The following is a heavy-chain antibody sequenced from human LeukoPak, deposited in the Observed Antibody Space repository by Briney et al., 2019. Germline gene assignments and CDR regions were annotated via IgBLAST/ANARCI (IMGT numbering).Heavy chain of an antibody. CDR1: GFTFSDYY. V-gene: IGHV3-11*01. Sequence: GGSLRLSCAASGFTFSDYYMSWIRQAPGKGLEWVSYISSSGSTIYCADSVKGRFTISRDNAKNSLYLQMNSLRAEDTAVYYCARDKSAAAMYDYWGQGTLVTVSS. CDR2: ISSSGSTI. J-gene: IGHJ4*02. D-gene: IGHD6-13*01. CDR3: ARDKSAAAMYDY.